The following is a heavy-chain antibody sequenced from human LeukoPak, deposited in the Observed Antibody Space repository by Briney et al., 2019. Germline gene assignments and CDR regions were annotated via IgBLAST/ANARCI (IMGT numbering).Heavy chain of an antibody. D-gene: IGHD1-1*01. CDR3: ARDSNTIGGTSSGLFDY. Sequence: PGRSLRLSCAASGXTFSSYAMHWVRQAPGKGLEWVAVISYDGSNKYYADSLKGRFTNSRDNSKNTLYLQMNSLRAEDTAVYYCARDSNTIGGTSSGLFDYWGQGTLVTVSS. V-gene: IGHV3-30-3*01. CDR1: GXTFSSYA. J-gene: IGHJ4*02. CDR2: ISYDGSNK.